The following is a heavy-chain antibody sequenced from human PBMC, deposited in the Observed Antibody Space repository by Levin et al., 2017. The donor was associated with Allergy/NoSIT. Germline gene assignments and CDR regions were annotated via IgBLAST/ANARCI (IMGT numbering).Heavy chain of an antibody. D-gene: IGHD5-12*01. J-gene: IGHJ5*02. CDR3: ARQDLEGVATTGYASWFDP. CDR2: IFYSGST. V-gene: IGHV4-39*01. Sequence: PSETLSLTCTVSGGSISSSSYYWGWIRQPPGKGLEWIGSIFYSGSTYYNPSLKSRVTISVDTSMNQFSLKLSSVTAADTAVSYCARQDLEGVATTGYASWFDPWGQGTLVTVSS. CDR1: GGSISSSSYY.